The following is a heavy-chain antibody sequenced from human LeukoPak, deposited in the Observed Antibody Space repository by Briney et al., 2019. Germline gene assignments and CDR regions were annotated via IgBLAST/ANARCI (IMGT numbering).Heavy chain of an antibody. V-gene: IGHV3-7*01. D-gene: IGHD6-6*01. CDR1: GFTFTSYW. J-gene: IGHJ4*02. CDR3: ARIGYRSSSWDY. CDR2: IKQDGSTK. Sequence: GGSLRLSCVASGFTFTSYWMSWVRQAPGKGLEWVANIKQDGSTKYYVDALKGRFTISRDNAKNSVFLQMSGLRVEDTAVYYCARIGYRSSSWDYWSQGTLVTVPS.